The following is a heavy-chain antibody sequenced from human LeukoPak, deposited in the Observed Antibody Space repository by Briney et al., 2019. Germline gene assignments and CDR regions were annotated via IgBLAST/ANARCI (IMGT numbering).Heavy chain of an antibody. Sequence: GGSLRLSCAASGFTFSSYWMSWVRQAPGKGLEWVANIKQDGSEKYYVDSVKGRFTISRDNAKNSLYLQMNSLRAEDTAVYYCARAVSLGELSHNDYWGQGTLVTVSS. V-gene: IGHV3-7*01. D-gene: IGHD3-16*02. CDR3: ARAVSLGELSHNDY. J-gene: IGHJ4*02. CDR1: GFTFSSYW. CDR2: IKQDGSEK.